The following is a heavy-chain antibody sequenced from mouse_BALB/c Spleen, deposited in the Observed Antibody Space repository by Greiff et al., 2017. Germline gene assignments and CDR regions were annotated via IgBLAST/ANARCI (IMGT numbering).Heavy chain of an antibody. J-gene: IGHJ4*01. D-gene: IGHD1-1*01. V-gene: IGHV2-9*02. CDR3: ARDPLYGSSLYYAMDY. CDR2: IWAGGST. Sequence: VQLVESGPGLVAPSQSLSITCTVSGFSLTSYGVHWVRQPPGKGLEWLGVIWAGGSTNYNSALMSRLSISKDNSKSQVFLKMNSLQTNDTAMYYYARDPLYGSSLYYAMDYWGQGTSVTVSS. CDR1: GFSLTSYG.